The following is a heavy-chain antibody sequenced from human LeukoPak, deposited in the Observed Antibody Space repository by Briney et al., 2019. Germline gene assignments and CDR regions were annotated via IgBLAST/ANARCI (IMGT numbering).Heavy chain of an antibody. Sequence: SVKVSCKASGGTFSSYAISWVRQAPGQGLEWMGGIIPIFGTANYAQKFQGRVTITADESTSTAYMELSSLRSEDTAVYYCARDFAGQHARGPFDYWGQGTLVTVSS. J-gene: IGHJ4*02. V-gene: IGHV1-69*01. D-gene: IGHD3-10*01. CDR2: IIPIFGTA. CDR3: ARDFAGQHARGPFDY. CDR1: GGTFSSYA.